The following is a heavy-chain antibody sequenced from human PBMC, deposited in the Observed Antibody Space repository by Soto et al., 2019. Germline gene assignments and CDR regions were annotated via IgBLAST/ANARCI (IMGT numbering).Heavy chain of an antibody. D-gene: IGHD6-13*01. CDR2: ISHTDRLT. V-gene: IGHV3-48*03. CDR1: GFTLSDYE. Sequence: EVQLAESGGDLVQPGGSLRLSCVGSGFTLSDYEMNWVRQAPGKGLERVAFISHTDRLTHYPDSVKGRFTISRDNAQNSLYLEMTSLRVEDTGVYYCARDTGRASADLWGQGTLVTVSS. J-gene: IGHJ5*02. CDR3: ARDTGRASADL.